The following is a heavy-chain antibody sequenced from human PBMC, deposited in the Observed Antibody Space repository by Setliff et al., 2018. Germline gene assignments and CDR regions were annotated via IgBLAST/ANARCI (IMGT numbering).Heavy chain of an antibody. D-gene: IGHD1-1*01. CDR2: INSDGSST. V-gene: IGHV3-74*01. CDR3: ARGPWKHSAYYYYYYMDV. CDR1: GFTFRSAY. J-gene: IGHJ6*03. Sequence: GGSLRLSCAASGFTFRSAYMSWVRQAPGKGLEWVSRINSDGSSTSYADSVKGRFTISRDNAKNTLYLQMNSLRAEDTAVYYCARGPWKHSAYYYYYYMDVWGKGTTVTVSS.